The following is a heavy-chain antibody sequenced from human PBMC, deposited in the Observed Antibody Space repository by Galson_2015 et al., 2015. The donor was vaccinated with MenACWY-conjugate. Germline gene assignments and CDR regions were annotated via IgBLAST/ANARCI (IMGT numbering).Heavy chain of an antibody. CDR3: ARGHYGMDV. V-gene: IGHV3-7*03. CDR1: GFTFRNYW. CDR2: IKKDGSEK. Sequence: SLRLSCAVSGFTFRNYWMTWFRQAPGNGLEWVASIKKDGSEKYYVDSVKGRFTISRDNTKNSMYLEMNSLRAEDTAVYYCARGHYGMDVWGQGTTVTASS. J-gene: IGHJ6*02.